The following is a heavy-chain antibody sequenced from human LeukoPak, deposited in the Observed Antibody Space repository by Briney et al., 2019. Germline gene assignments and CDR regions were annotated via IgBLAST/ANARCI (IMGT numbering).Heavy chain of an antibody. J-gene: IGHJ6*03. CDR1: GFTFSDYY. D-gene: IGHD6-13*01. CDR2: ISSSGSTI. CDR3: ARVFAAAGVYYYYYMDV. Sequence: PGGSLRLSCAASGFTFSDYYMSWIRQAPGKGLEWVSYISSSGSTIYYADSVEGRFTISRDNAKNSLYLQMNSLRAEDTAVYYCARVFAAAGVYYYYYMDVWGKGTTVTVSS. V-gene: IGHV3-11*01.